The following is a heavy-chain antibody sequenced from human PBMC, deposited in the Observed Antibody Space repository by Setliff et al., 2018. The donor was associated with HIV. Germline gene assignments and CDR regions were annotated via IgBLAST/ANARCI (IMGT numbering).Heavy chain of an antibody. CDR2: IYYTGST. D-gene: IGHD1-26*01. V-gene: IGHV4-39*01. Sequence: DTLSLTCTVSGASISTSSHHWAWISQPPGKGLEYIGNIYYTGSTHHNPSLESRVATSVDTSKNQFSLKLSSVTAADTAVYYCARIVRWELVATSTFLYYYMDVWGKGTTVTVSS. CDR3: ARIVRWELVATSTFLYYYMDV. J-gene: IGHJ6*03. CDR1: GASISTSSHH.